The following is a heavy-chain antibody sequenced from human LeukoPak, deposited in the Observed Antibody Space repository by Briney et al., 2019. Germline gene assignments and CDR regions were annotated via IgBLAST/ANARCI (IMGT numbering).Heavy chain of an antibody. CDR3: AGEGGDGNWFDP. Sequence: SETLSLTCTVSGGSISSYYWSWIRQPPGKGLEWIGYIYYSGSTNYNPSLKSRVTISVDTSKNQFSLKLSSVTAADTAVYYCAGEGGDGNWFDPWGQGTLVTISS. CDR2: IYYSGST. J-gene: IGHJ5*02. V-gene: IGHV4-59*01. D-gene: IGHD2-21*02. CDR1: GGSISSYY.